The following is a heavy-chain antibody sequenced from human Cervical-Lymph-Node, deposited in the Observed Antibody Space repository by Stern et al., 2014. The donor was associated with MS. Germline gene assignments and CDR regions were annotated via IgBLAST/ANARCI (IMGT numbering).Heavy chain of an antibody. CDR2: ISYDGSNK. V-gene: IGHV3-30-3*01. CDR3: ARVYDSSGYYYVPYYYYGMDV. CDR1: GFTFSSYA. J-gene: IGHJ6*02. D-gene: IGHD3-22*01. Sequence: VQLVESGGGVVQPGRSLRLSCAASGFTFSSYAMHWVRQAPGKGLEWVAVISYDGSNKYYADYVKGRFTISRDNSKNTLYLQMNSLRAEDTAVYYCARVYDSSGYYYVPYYYYGMDVWGQGTTVTVSS.